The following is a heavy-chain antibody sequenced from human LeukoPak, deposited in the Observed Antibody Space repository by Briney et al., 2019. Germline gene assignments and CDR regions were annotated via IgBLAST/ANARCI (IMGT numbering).Heavy chain of an antibody. CDR1: GGSISSSSYY. V-gene: IGHV4-39*07. CDR3: ARIITGTGFAFDY. CDR2: IYYSGST. D-gene: IGHD1-7*01. Sequence: SETLSLTCTVSGGSISSSSYYWGWIRQPPGKGLEWIGSIYYSGSTNYNPSLKSRVTISVDTSKNQFSLKLRSVTAADTAVYYCARIITGTGFAFDYWGQGTLVTVSS. J-gene: IGHJ4*02.